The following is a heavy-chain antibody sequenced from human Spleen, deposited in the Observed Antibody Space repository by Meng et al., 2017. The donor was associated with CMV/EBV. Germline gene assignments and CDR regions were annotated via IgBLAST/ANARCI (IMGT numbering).Heavy chain of an antibody. V-gene: IGHV4-59*01. D-gene: IGHD3-3*01. CDR2: IYYSGST. CDR1: DSISSYY. CDR3: ARAHYDFWSSPSYYFDY. J-gene: IGHJ4*02. Sequence: DSISSYYWGWIRQPPGKGLEWIGYIYYSGSTNYNPSLKSRVTISVDTSKNQFSLKLSSVTAADTAVYYCARAHYDFWSSPSYYFDYWGQGTLVTVSS.